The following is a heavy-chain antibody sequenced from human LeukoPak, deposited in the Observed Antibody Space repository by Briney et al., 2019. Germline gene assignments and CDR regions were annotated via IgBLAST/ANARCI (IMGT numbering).Heavy chain of an antibody. CDR1: GYTFTGYY. CDR3: ARSSSSWYFWFDP. D-gene: IGHD6-13*01. CDR2: INPNSGGT. Sequence: RASVKVSCKTSGYTFTGYYMHWVRQAPGQGLEWMGWINPNSGGTNYAQKFQGRVTMTRDTSISTAYMELSRLRSDDTAVYYCARSSSSWYFWFDPWGQGTLVTVSS. V-gene: IGHV1-2*02. J-gene: IGHJ5*02.